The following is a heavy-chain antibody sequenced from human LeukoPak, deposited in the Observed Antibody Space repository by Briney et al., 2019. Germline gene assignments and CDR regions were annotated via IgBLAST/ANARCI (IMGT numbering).Heavy chain of an antibody. V-gene: IGHV1-2*02. CDR1: GYTFTGYY. CDR3: ARLFTIGDAFDI. D-gene: IGHD2-2*01. CDR2: INPDNGGA. Sequence: ASVKVSCKASGYTFTGYYLHWVRQATGQGLEWMGWINPDNGGAKYAQGFQGRVTMTSDTSITTAFLVLRWLRYDDTAIYYCARLFTIGDAFDIWGQGAMVTVSS. J-gene: IGHJ3*02.